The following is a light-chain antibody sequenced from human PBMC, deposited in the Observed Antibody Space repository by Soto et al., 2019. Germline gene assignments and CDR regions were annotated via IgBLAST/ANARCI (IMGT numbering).Light chain of an antibody. Sequence: DIQMTQSPSFLSASVGDRVTITCRASQSISSYLNWYQQKPGKAPKLLIYPASSLQSGVPSSFSGSGSGTDFPLTMCSLQPEDFATYYCQQSYSTPVAFGQGTKLEIK. V-gene: IGKV1-39*01. CDR2: PAS. J-gene: IGKJ2*01. CDR3: QQSYSTPVA. CDR1: QSISSY.